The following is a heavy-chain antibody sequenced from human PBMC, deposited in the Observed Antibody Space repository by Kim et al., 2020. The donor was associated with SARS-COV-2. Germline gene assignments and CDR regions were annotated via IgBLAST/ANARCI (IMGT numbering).Heavy chain of an antibody. Sequence: GGSLRLSCAASGFTFSSYAMSWVRQTPGKGLEWVSTISDSGRGTYYADSVKGHFTISRDNSKNTLYLHMNSLRAEDTAIYYCAKGGGGSGRSSPFDYWGQGTLVTVSS. D-gene: IGHD3-10*01. CDR3: AKGGGGSGRSSPFDY. V-gene: IGHV3-23*01. J-gene: IGHJ4*02. CDR1: GFTFSSYA. CDR2: ISDSGRGT.